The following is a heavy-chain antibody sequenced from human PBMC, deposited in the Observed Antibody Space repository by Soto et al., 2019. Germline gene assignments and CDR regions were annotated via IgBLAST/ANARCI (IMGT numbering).Heavy chain of an antibody. CDR3: ARDGREASGMDV. CDR1: GGSISSHY. D-gene: IGHD1-26*01. CDR2: IYYRGST. V-gene: IGHV4-59*11. Sequence: SETLSLTCTVSGGSISSHYWSWVRQAPGKGLEWIGHIYYRGSTSYNPSLRSRSTISVDTSNNQFSLKLNSVTAADAAVYYCARDGREASGMDVWGQGTKVTVSS. J-gene: IGHJ6*02.